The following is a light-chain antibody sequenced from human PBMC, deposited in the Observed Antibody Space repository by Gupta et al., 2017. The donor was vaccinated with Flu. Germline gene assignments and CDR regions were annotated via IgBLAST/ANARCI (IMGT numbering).Light chain of an antibody. CDR3: LQHTNFPWT. CDR2: STS. Sequence: EIQMTQSPSSLSASVGDRVTITCRASQGIRNYLGWYQQKPGKAPKRLIYSTSSLQSGVPSRFSGSGSGTEFSLTISSLQPEDFATYYCLQHTNFPWTFGQGTRVEIK. J-gene: IGKJ1*01. V-gene: IGKV1-17*01. CDR1: QGIRNY.